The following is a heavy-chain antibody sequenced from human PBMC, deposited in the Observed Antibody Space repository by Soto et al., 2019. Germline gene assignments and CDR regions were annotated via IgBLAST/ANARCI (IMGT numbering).Heavy chain of an antibody. CDR1: GFIFSGYD. CDR2: ISYDGSNK. CDR3: AKDVVVGATPGLGDYYYYYGMDV. J-gene: IGHJ6*02. Sequence: QVQLVESGGGVVQPGRSLRLSCAASGFIFSGYDIHWVRQAPGKGLEWVAGISYDGSNKYYADSVKGRFTISRDNSKNTLYLEMDSLIAEDMAVYYCAKDVVVGATPGLGDYYYYYGMDVWGQGTTVTVSS. D-gene: IGHD1-26*01. V-gene: IGHV3-30*18.